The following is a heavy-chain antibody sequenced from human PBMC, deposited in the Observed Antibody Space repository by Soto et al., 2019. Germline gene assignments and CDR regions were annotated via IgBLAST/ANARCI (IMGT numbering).Heavy chain of an antibody. D-gene: IGHD1-1*01. CDR3: ATWHEREHAYDV. CDR1: GFTISGKKY. J-gene: IGHJ3*01. CDR2: LYDLDGS. V-gene: IGHV3-53*01. Sequence: PGGSLRLCCAAFGFTISGKKYVAWVRQAPGKGLEWVSALYDLDGSFYAASVKGRFTTSSDSSKTTVYLQMNDLRPEDTAVYYCATWHEREHAYDVWGQGTTVTVSS.